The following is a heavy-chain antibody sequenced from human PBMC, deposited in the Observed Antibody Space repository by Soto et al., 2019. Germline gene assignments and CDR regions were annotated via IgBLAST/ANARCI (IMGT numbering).Heavy chain of an antibody. CDR3: VRDGTKTLRDWFDP. J-gene: IGHJ5*02. D-gene: IGHD1-1*01. CDR1: GASISGFY. CDR2: IYATGTT. V-gene: IGHV4-4*07. Sequence: LSLTCTVSGASISGFYWSWIRKSAGKGLEWIGRIYATGTTDYNPSLKSRVMMSVDTSKKQFSLKLRSVTAADTAVYYCVRDGTKTLRDWFDPWGQGISVTSPQ.